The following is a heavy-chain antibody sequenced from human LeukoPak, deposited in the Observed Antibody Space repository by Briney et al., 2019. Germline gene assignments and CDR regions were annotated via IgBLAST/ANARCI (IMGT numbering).Heavy chain of an antibody. Sequence: GGSLRLSCTASGFSVNNNYISWVRQAPGRGLEWVSVIYSGDTTFYADSVKDRFTISRDNSKNTVYLQMNNLRGEDTAMYYCVREFYGPWGQGTLVTVSS. J-gene: IGHJ5*02. V-gene: IGHV3-66*01. D-gene: IGHD4-17*01. CDR1: GFSVNNNY. CDR3: VREFYGP. CDR2: IYSGDTT.